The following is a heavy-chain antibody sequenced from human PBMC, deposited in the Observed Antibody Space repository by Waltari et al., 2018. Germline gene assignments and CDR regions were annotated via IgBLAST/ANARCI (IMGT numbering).Heavy chain of an antibody. J-gene: IGHJ4*02. V-gene: IGHV1-2*02. CDR3: ARDRATVPYYFDY. CDR1: GYTFTGYY. CDR2: INPNSGGT. Sequence: QVQLVQSGAEVKKPGASVKVSCQASGYTFTGYYMHWLRHAPGQGLEWMGWINPNSGGTNYAQKFQGRVTMTRDTSISTAYMELSRLRSDDTAVYYCARDRATVPYYFDYWGQGTLVTVSS. D-gene: IGHD4-17*01.